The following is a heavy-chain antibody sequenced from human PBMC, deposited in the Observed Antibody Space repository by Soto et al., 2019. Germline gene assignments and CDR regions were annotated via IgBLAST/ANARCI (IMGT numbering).Heavy chain of an antibody. V-gene: IGHV1-8*01. CDR1: GYTFTSYD. CDR3: ARVSLGYCSGGSCSGWFDP. D-gene: IGHD2-15*01. Sequence: EASVKVSCKASGYTFTSYDINWVRQATGQGLEWMGWMNPNSGNTGYAQKFQGRVTMTRNTSISTAYMELSSLRSEDTAVYYCARVSLGYCSGGSCSGWFDPWGQGTLVTVSS. CDR2: MNPNSGNT. J-gene: IGHJ5*02.